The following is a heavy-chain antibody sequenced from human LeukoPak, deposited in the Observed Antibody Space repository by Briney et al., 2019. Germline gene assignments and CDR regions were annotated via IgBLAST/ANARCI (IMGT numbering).Heavy chain of an antibody. CDR1: GFTFSNDD. D-gene: IGHD6-19*01. CDR3: AIDRIGWPIDY. V-gene: IGHV3-23*01. Sequence: PGGSLRLCCAASGFTFSNDDMSWVRQAPGKGMEWVSGISGSGGSTYYADSVKGRFTISRGNSKNTLYLQMNSLRAEDTAVYYCAIDRIGWPIDYRGQGTLVTVSS. CDR2: ISGSGGST. J-gene: IGHJ4*02.